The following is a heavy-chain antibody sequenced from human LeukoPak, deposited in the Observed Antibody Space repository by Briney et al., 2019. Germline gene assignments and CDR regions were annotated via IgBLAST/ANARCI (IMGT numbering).Heavy chain of an antibody. J-gene: IGHJ4*02. CDR2: IYSGGST. Sequence: GGSLRLSCAASGFIFSNYSMNWVRQAPGKGLEWVSVIYSGGSTYYADSVKGRFTISRDNSKNTLYLQMNSLRAEDTAVYYCARDHFGDYAWGQGTLVTVSS. CDR3: ARDHFGDYA. V-gene: IGHV3-66*01. D-gene: IGHD4-17*01. CDR1: GFIFSNYS.